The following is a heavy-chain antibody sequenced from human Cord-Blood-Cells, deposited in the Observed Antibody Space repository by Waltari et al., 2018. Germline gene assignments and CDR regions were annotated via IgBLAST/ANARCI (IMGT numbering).Heavy chain of an antibody. CDR3: ARANWGSTPDY. CDR1: GGSISSYY. D-gene: IGHD7-27*01. J-gene: IGHJ4*02. Sequence: QVQLQESGPGLVKPSETLSLTCTVSGGSISSYYWSWIRQPPGKGLEWIGYIYYSGSTNYNPSLKSRVTISVDTSKNQFSLKLSSVTAADTAVYYCARANWGSTPDYWGQGTLVTVSS. CDR2: IYYSGST. V-gene: IGHV4-59*01.